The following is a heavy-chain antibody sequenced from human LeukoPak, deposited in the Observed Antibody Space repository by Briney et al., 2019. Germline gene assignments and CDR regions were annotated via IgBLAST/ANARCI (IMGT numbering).Heavy chain of an antibody. V-gene: IGHV1-46*01. J-gene: IGHJ5*02. CDR1: GYTFTSYY. CDR2: INPSGGST. D-gene: IGHD3-10*01. CDR3: ARRRITMVRGVQNWFDP. Sequence: ASVKVSCKASGYTFTSYYMHWVRQAPGQGLEWMGIINPSGGSTSYAQKFQGRATMTRDMSTSTVYMELSSLRSEDTAVYYCARRRITMVRGVQNWFDPWGQGTLVTVSS.